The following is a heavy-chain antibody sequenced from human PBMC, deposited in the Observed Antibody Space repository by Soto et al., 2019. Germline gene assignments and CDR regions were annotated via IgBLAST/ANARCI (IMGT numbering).Heavy chain of an antibody. CDR2: IRSKAYGGTT. CDR1: GFTFGDYA. D-gene: IGHD2-15*01. J-gene: IGHJ5*02. Sequence: PGGSLRLSCTASGFTFGDYAMSWVRQAPGKGLEWVGFIRSKAYGGTTEYAASVKGRFTISRDDSKSIAYLQMNSLKTEDTAVYYCTREDIVVVVAAIQYNWFDPWGQGTMVTVYS. V-gene: IGHV3-49*04. CDR3: TREDIVVVVAAIQYNWFDP.